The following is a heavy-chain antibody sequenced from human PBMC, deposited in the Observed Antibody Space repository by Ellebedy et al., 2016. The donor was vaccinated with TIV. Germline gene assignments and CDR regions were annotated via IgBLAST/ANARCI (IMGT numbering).Heavy chain of an antibody. CDR3: ARRYFDL. V-gene: IGHV3-7*01. Sequence: GESLKISCAASGFTFSSYWMQWVRQAPGKGLEWVANIKQDGSEKHYVDSVRGRFTISRDNAKNSLYLQMNSLRAEDTAVYHCARRYFDLWGRGTLVTVSS. J-gene: IGHJ2*01. CDR1: GFTFSSYW. CDR2: IKQDGSEK.